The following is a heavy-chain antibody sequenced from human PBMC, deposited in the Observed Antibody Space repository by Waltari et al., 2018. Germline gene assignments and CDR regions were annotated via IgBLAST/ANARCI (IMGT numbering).Heavy chain of an antibody. V-gene: IGHV4-31*03. Sequence: QVQLQESGPGLVKPSQILSLTCTVSGGSISSGGYYWSWIRQHPGKGLEWIGYIYYSGSTYYNPSLKSRVTISVDTSKNQFSLKLSSVTAADTAVYYCARVWMDGTGPEYFQHWGQGTLVTVSS. CDR1: GGSISSGGYY. CDR2: IYYSGST. J-gene: IGHJ1*01. D-gene: IGHD1-1*01. CDR3: ARVWMDGTGPEYFQH.